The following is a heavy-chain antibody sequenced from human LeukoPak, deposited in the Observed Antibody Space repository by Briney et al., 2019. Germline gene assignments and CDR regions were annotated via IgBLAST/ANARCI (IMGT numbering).Heavy chain of an antibody. V-gene: IGHV1-18*01. CDR1: GYTLNSYG. D-gene: IGHD2-2*01. Sequence: ASVKVSCKASGYTLNSYGVTWVRQAPGQGLEWLGWINTYSGDTNYAQKFQGRVTVTSDIIKNTINMDLRSLRPDDTAVYYCARVSRRSLDYWGQGSLVTASS. J-gene: IGHJ4*02. CDR2: INTYSGDT. CDR3: ARVSRRSLDY.